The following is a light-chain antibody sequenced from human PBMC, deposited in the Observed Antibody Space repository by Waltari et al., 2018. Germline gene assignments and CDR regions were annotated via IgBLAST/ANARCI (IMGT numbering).Light chain of an antibody. CDR3: QSYDSSLSGWV. J-gene: IGLJ3*02. V-gene: IGLV1-40*01. CDR2: GNI. CDR1: SSNIGAGYD. Sequence: QSVLTQPPSVSGAPGQRVTVSCTGSSSNIGAGYDVHWYRQVPGTAPKLPIYGNINRPSGVPDRFSGSKSGTSASLAITGLQADDEADYYCQSYDSSLSGWVFGGGTKLTVL.